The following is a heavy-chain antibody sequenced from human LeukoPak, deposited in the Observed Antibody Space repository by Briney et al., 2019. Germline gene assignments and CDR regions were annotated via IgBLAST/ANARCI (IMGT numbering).Heavy chain of an antibody. CDR2: IRYDGSNK. Sequence: GGSLRLSCAASGFTFSSYGMHWVRQAPGKGLEWVAFIRYDGSNKYYADSVKGRFTISRDNSKNTLYLQMNSLRAEDTAVYYCARAPVPYSSSWYYFDYWGQGTLVTVSS. J-gene: IGHJ4*02. V-gene: IGHV3-30*02. CDR1: GFTFSSYG. CDR3: ARAPVPYSSSWYYFDY. D-gene: IGHD6-13*01.